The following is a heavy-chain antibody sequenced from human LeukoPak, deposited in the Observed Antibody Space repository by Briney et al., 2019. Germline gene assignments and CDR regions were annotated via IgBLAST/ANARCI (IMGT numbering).Heavy chain of an antibody. V-gene: IGHV4-31*03. J-gene: IGHJ4*02. D-gene: IGHD4-17*01. CDR3: ARTTVTTAFDY. Sequence: PSETLSLTCTVSGGSISSGGYYWSWIRQHPGKGLEWIGYIYYSGSTYYNPSLKSRVTISVDTSKNQFSLKLSSVTAADTAVYYCARTTVTTAFDYWGQGTLATVSS. CDR2: IYYSGST. CDR1: GGSISSGGYY.